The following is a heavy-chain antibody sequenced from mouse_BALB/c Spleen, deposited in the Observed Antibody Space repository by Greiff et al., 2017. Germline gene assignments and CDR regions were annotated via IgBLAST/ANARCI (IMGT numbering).Heavy chain of an antibody. CDR1: GFTFSDYY. J-gene: IGHJ1*01. V-gene: IGHV5-6-2*01. CDR2: INSNGGST. CDR3: ARRVASIYYGSSYWYFDV. Sequence: DVKLVESGGGLVKPGGSLKLSCAASGFTFSDYYMSWVRQTPEKRLELVAAINSNGGSTYYPDTVKGRFTISRDNAKNTLYLQMSSLKSEDTALYYCARRVASIYYGSSYWYFDVWGAGTTVTVSS. D-gene: IGHD1-1*01.